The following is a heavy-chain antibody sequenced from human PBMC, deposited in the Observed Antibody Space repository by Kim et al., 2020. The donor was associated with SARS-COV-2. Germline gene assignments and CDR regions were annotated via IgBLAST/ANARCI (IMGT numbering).Heavy chain of an antibody. J-gene: IGHJ4*02. CDR3: VRDDAIMAVTGTRSAD. CDR2: ISRTSEYI. D-gene: IGHD6-19*01. V-gene: IGHV3-21*04. CDR1: GFSFSDYT. Sequence: GGSLRLSCVGSGFSFSDYTMTWVRQAPGKGLEWVSSISRTSEYIFYVDSVKGRFTVSRDNAKNSLYLQMNSLRGGDTAVYYCVRDDAIMAVTGTRSADWGQGTLVAVSS.